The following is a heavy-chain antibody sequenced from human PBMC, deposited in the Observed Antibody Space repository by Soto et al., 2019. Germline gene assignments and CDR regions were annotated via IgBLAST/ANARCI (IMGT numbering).Heavy chain of an antibody. J-gene: IGHJ5*02. D-gene: IGHD2-15*01. CDR2: IYYSGST. CDR3: ASDSLLYCSGGSCYSSS. CDR1: GGSISSGDYY. Sequence: QVQLQESGPGLVKPSQTLSLTCTVSGGSISSGDYYWSLIRQPPGKGLEWIGYIYYSGSTYYNPSLKSRVTISVDTSKNQFSLKLSSVTAADTAVYYCASDSLLYCSGGSCYSSSWGQGTLVTVSS. V-gene: IGHV4-30-4*01.